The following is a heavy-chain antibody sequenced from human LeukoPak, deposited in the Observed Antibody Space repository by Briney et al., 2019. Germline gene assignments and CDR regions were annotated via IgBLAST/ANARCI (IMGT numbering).Heavy chain of an antibody. CDR3: ARRSGPESYYDY. V-gene: IGHV3-7*05. CDR1: GFTFSSYR. Sequence: GGSLRLSCAASGFTFSSYRMGWVRQAPGKGLEWVANIKQGGSEKDYVDSVKGRFTISRDDAKNSLYLQMNSLRAEDTAVYYCARRSGPESYYDYWGQGTLVTVSS. D-gene: IGHD1-26*01. J-gene: IGHJ4*02. CDR2: IKQGGSEK.